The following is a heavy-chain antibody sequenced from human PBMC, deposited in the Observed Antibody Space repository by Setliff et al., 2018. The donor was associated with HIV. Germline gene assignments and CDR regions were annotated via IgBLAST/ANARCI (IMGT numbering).Heavy chain of an antibody. J-gene: IGHJ4*02. D-gene: IGHD4-17*01. CDR2: MYSGGDT. V-gene: IGHV3-53*01. CDR3: ARSHAYGDDRRLDY. CDR1: GVTHTDRY. Sequence: GGSLRLSCAVSGVTHTDRYMNWIRQAPGKGLEWVAVMYSGGDTYYADAMKGRFTISRDNAKKSLYLQMNSLRAEDMAVYYCARSHAYGDDRRLDYWGQGTLVTVSS.